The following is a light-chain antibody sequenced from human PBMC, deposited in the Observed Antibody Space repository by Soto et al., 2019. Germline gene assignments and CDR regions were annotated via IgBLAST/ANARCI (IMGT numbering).Light chain of an antibody. CDR2: DAS. CDR1: QSISGW. Sequence: DIQMTQSPFTLSASVGDRVTITCRASQSISGWLAWYQQKPGRAPNLLISDASSLESGVPSRFSGSGSGTEFTLNISGLQPDDFATYYCQQCSSYSSFGQGTKLEIK. CDR3: QQCSSYSS. V-gene: IGKV1-5*01. J-gene: IGKJ2*01.